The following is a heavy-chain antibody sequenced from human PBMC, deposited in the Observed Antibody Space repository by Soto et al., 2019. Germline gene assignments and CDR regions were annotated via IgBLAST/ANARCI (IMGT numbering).Heavy chain of an antibody. V-gene: IGHV1-46*01. D-gene: IGHD6-19*01. CDR1: GYTFTSYY. Sequence: ASVKVSCKASGYTFTSYYMHWVRQAPGRGLEWMGIINPSGGSTSYAQKFQGRVTMTRDTSTSTVYMELSSLRSEDTAVYYCARDQGSSGWPLRWFDPWGQGTLVTVSS. CDR2: INPSGGST. J-gene: IGHJ5*02. CDR3: ARDQGSSGWPLRWFDP.